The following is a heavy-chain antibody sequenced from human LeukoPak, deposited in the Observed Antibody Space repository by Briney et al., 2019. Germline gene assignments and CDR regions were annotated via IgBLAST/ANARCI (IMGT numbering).Heavy chain of an antibody. J-gene: IGHJ3*02. CDR3: ATAYNWNDGDDAFDI. CDR2: IIPIFGTA. Sequence: SVKVSCKASGGTFSSYAISWVRQAPGQGLEWMGGIIPIFGTANYAQKFQGRVTITADESTSTAYMELSSLRSEDTAVYYCATAYNWNDGDDAFDIWGQGTMVTVSS. CDR1: GGTFSSYA. V-gene: IGHV1-69*13. D-gene: IGHD1-1*01.